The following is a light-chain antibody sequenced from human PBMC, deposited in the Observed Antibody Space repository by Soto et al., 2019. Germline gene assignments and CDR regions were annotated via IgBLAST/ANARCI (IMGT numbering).Light chain of an antibody. Sequence: EIVLTQSPGTLSLSPGERATLSCGASQSVSSSHLAWYQQKPGQAPRLLIYGASSRATGIPDRFSGSGSGTDFTLTISRLEPEDFAVYYCQQYGSSRTFGQGTKVDIK. J-gene: IGKJ1*01. CDR2: GAS. V-gene: IGKV3-20*01. CDR1: QSVSSSH. CDR3: QQYGSSRT.